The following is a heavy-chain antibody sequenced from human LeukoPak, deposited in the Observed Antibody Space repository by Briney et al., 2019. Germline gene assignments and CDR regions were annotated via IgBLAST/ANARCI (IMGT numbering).Heavy chain of an antibody. CDR1: GGSISGSSYY. CDR3: ARVPTLNYDFWSGSERRNYYGMDV. Sequence: PSETLSLTCTVSGGSISGSSYYWGWIRQPPGKGLEWIGSIYYSGSTYYNPSLKSRVTISVDTSKNQFSLKLSSVTAADTAVYYCARVPTLNYDFWSGSERRNYYGMDVWGQGTTVTVSS. D-gene: IGHD3-3*01. CDR2: IYYSGST. V-gene: IGHV4-39*07. J-gene: IGHJ6*02.